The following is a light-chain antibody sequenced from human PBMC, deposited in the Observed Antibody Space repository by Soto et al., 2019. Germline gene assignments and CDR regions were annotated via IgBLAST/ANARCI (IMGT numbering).Light chain of an antibody. V-gene: IGKV3-11*01. CDR1: QGVSSS. CDR2: DAS. J-gene: IGKJ5*01. Sequence: EIVLTPSPATLSLSPGERATLSCRASQGVSSSLAWYQQKPGQAPRLLIYDASNRATGIPARFSGSGSGTDFTLTISSLEPEDFAVYYCQQRSNWPMSTFGQGTRLEIK. CDR3: QQRSNWPMST.